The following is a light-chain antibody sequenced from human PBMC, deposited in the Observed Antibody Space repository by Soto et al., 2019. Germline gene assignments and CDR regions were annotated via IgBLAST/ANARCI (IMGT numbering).Light chain of an antibody. J-gene: IGKJ3*01. CDR3: KQYGTSPPYT. CDR2: GAS. CDR1: QSLSSTY. V-gene: IGKV3-20*01. Sequence: EIVLTQSPGTLSLSPGERATLSCRASQSLSSTYLAWYQQKVGQSPRLLIYGASSRATGIPDRFSGSGSGTDFTLTISRLEPEDFEVYYCKQYGTSPPYTFGPATNVDIK.